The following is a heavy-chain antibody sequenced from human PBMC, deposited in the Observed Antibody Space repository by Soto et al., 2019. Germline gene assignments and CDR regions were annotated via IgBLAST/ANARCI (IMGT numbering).Heavy chain of an antibody. Sequence: EVQLLESGGGLVQPGGSLRLSCAASGFTFSSYAMSWVRQAPGKGLEWVSAISVRGGSTYYAGSVKGRFTISRDNSKNQLYLQMNSLPAEDTAVYYCAKMGTDSSGYADAFGIWGLGTMVTVSS. CDR1: GFTFSSYA. CDR2: ISVRGGST. V-gene: IGHV3-23*01. D-gene: IGHD3-22*01. J-gene: IGHJ3*02. CDR3: AKMGTDSSGYADAFGI.